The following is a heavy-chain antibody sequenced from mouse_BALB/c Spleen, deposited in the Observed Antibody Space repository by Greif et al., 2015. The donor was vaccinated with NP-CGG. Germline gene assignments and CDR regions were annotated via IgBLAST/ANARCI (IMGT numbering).Heavy chain of an antibody. J-gene: IGHJ3*01. CDR3: ARHLTVEEEVAY. V-gene: IGHV1-7*01. CDR1: GYTFTSYW. CDR2: INPSTGYT. Sequence: VQLVESGAELAKPGASVKMSCKASGYTFTSYWMHWVKQRPGQGLEWIGYINPSTGYTEYNQKFKDKATLTADKSSSTAYMQLSSLTSEDSAVYYCARHLTVEEEVAYWGQGTLVTVSA. D-gene: IGHD1-1*01.